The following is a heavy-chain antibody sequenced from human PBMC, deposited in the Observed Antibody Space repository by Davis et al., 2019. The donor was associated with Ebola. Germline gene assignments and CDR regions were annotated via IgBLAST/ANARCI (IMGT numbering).Heavy chain of an antibody. D-gene: IGHD1-26*01. CDR3: AREFGGSYYGNY. CDR1: GGSISSSSYY. V-gene: IGHV4-39*07. J-gene: IGHJ4*02. Sequence: SETLSLTCTVSGGSISSSSYYWGWIRQPPGKGLEWIGEINHSGSISYNPSLKSRVTISVDTSKRQFSLKLTSVTAADTAVYYCAREFGGSYYGNYWGQGTLVTVSS. CDR2: INHSGSI.